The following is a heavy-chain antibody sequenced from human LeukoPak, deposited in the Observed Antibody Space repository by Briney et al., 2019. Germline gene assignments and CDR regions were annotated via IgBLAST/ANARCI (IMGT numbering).Heavy chain of an antibody. CDR1: GGSISSSNW. D-gene: IGHD6-19*01. J-gene: IGHJ4*02. V-gene: IGHV4-4*02. CDR3: ASRDGLWQWLVSYFDY. Sequence: SGTLSLTCAVSGGSISSSNWWSWVRQPPGKGLEWIGEIYHSGSTNYNPSLKSRVTISVDKSKNQFSLKLSSVTAADTAVYYCASRDGLWQWLVSYFDYWGQGTLATVSS. CDR2: IYHSGST.